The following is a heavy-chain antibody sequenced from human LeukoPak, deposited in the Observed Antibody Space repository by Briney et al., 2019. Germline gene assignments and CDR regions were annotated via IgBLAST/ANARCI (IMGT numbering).Heavy chain of an antibody. J-gene: IGHJ4*02. CDR3: ARGSGSYFEHRSLDY. D-gene: IGHD1-26*01. V-gene: IGHV4-61*01. Sequence: PSETLSLTCTVSGGSVSSGSYYWSWIRQPPGKGLEWIGYIYYSGSTNYNPSLKSRVTISVDTSKNQFSLKLSSVTAADTAVYYCARGSGSYFEHRSLDYWGQGTLVTVSS. CDR1: GGSVSSGSYY. CDR2: IYYSGST.